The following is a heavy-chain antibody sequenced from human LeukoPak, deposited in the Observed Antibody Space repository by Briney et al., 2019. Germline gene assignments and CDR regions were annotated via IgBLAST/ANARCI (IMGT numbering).Heavy chain of an antibody. Sequence: GGSLRLSCAASGFTVSSNYMSWVRQAPGEGLEWVSVIYSGGSTYYADSVKGRFTISRDNSKNTLYLQMNSLRAEDTAVYYCARGLQIRKQSLGYWGQGTLVTVSS. CDR1: GFTVSSNY. D-gene: IGHD6-19*01. CDR3: ARGLQIRKQSLGY. J-gene: IGHJ4*02. V-gene: IGHV3-66*01. CDR2: IYSGGST.